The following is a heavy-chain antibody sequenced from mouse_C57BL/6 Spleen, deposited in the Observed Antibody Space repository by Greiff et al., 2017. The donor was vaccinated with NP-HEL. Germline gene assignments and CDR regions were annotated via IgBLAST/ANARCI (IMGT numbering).Heavy chain of an antibody. CDR1: GYSFTDYN. D-gene: IGHD1-1*01. V-gene: IGHV1-39*01. CDR3: ARQGIFTTVARPNSPGFAD. CDR2: INPNYVTT. Sequence: EVQLQQSGPELVKPGASVKISCKASGYSFTDYNMNWVKQSNGKSLEWIGVINPNYVTTSYNQKFKGKATLTVDQSSSTAYMQRNSLTSEDSAVYYCARQGIFTTVARPNSPGFADWGQGTLVTVSA. J-gene: IGHJ3*01.